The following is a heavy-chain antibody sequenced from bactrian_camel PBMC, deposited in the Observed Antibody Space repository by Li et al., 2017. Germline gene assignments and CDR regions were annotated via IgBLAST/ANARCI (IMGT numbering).Heavy chain of an antibody. D-gene: IGHD3*01. Sequence: HVQLVESGGGLVQPGGSLRLSCTASGLTFDVYAMGWFRQAPGKEREGVSCIRWSGGITLYGDSVKGRFTISRDNAKNTLYLQLNSLKTEDTAMYYCAKSGDTRPPGPGTQVTV. CDR2: IRWSGGIT. J-gene: IGHJ4*01. V-gene: IGHV3S60*01. CDR1: GLTFDVYA.